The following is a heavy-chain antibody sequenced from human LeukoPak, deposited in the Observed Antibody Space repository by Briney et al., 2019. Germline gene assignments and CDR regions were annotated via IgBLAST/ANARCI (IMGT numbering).Heavy chain of an antibody. CDR3: ARGHQPPYYGMDV. Sequence: ASVKVSCKASGGTFSSYTISWVRQAPGQGLEWMGRIIPILGIANYAQKFQGRVTITADKSTSTAYMELSSLRSEDTAVFYCARGHQPPYYGMDVWGQGTTATVSS. CDR2: IIPILGIA. CDR1: GGTFSSYT. V-gene: IGHV1-69*02. J-gene: IGHJ6*02.